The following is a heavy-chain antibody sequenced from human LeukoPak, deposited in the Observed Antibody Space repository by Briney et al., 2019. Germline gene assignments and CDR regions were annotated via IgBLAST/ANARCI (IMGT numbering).Heavy chain of an antibody. CDR2: MYIGGST. Sequence: PSETLSLSCTVSGGSISSGSYFWSWIRQPAGKGLKWIGRMYIGGSTNYNPSLKSRVSISVDTSKNQFSLKMSPVTAADTAVYYCARTYSSSWSAWHYWGQGTLVTVSS. CDR3: ARTYSSSWSAWHY. V-gene: IGHV4-61*02. CDR1: GGSISSGSYF. D-gene: IGHD6-13*01. J-gene: IGHJ4*02.